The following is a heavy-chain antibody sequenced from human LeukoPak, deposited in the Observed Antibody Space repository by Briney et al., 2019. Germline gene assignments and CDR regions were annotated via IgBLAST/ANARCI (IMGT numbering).Heavy chain of an antibody. J-gene: IGHJ4*02. CDR1: GYSFTSYW. Sequence: GESLKISCKGSGYSFTSYWIGRVRQMPGKGLEWMGIIYPGDSDTRYSPSFQGQVTISADKSISTAYLQWSSLKASDTAMYYCARQGPLGGIAAAGTARIDYWGQGTLVTVSS. CDR3: ARQGPLGGIAAAGTARIDY. CDR2: IYPGDSDT. V-gene: IGHV5-51*01. D-gene: IGHD6-13*01.